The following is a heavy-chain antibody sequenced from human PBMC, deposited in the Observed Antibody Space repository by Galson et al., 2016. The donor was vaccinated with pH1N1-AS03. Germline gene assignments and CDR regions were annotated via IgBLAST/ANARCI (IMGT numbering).Heavy chain of an antibody. J-gene: IGHJ4*02. CDR3: ARESSGLGRGLDY. CDR2: MDSSGRK. V-gene: IGHV4-4*07. Sequence: ETLSLTCSVSGGSISGNFWTWIRQPAGEGLEWAGRMDSSGRKNYNSSLESRVTLSVDTSKNQFSLRLTSVTAADTAVYYCARESSGLGRGLDYWGQGTLVTVSS. D-gene: IGHD3-10*01. CDR1: GGSISGNF.